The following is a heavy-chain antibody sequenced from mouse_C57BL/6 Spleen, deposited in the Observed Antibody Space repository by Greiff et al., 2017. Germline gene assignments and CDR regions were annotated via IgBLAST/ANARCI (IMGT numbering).Heavy chain of an antibody. CDR3: ARLDSSNAMDY. Sequence: QVQLQQSGAELVRPGASVKLSCKASGYTFTDYYINWVKQRPGQGLEWIARIYPGSGNTYYNEKFKGKATLTAEKSSSTAYMQLSSLTSEDSAVYFCARLDSSNAMDYWGQGTSVTVSS. D-gene: IGHD3-2*02. CDR2: IYPGSGNT. J-gene: IGHJ4*01. CDR1: GYTFTDYY. V-gene: IGHV1-76*01.